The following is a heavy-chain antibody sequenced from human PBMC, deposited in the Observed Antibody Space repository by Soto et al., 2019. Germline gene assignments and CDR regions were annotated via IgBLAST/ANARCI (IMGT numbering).Heavy chain of an antibody. V-gene: IGHV1-2*02. CDR3: ARDLAKGGGGAGFGY. D-gene: IGHD3-16*01. J-gene: IGHJ4*02. CDR1: GYTFTGYY. Sequence: ASVKVSCRASGYTFTGYYMLWVRQAPGQGLEWMGWINPKSGGTMYPQKFQDRVTMNWDTSISTAYRALIRLRSDDAAVYYCARDLAKGGGGAGFGYWGLGTLLTVSS. CDR2: INPKSGGT.